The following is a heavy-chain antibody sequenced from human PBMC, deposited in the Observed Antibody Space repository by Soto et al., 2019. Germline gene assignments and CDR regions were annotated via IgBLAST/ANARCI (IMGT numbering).Heavy chain of an antibody. J-gene: IGHJ4*01. D-gene: IGHD3-22*01. CDR2: ISHDGSKR. CDR3: AKTATYVDGYDNTGYSSEDY. V-gene: IGHV3-30*18. CDR1: GFTFSDFG. Sequence: GGSLRLSCEVSGFTFSDFGLDWVRQAPGKGLEWAAIISHDGSKRFYADSVKGRFTISRDNSKNTLYLQMSSLRPEDTALYYCAKTATYVDGYDNTGYSSEDYWGHGTLVTVSS.